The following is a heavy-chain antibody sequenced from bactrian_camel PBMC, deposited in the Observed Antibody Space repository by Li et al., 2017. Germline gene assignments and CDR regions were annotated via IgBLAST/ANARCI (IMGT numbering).Heavy chain of an antibody. V-gene: IGHV3S10*01. CDR2: IYGGKGA. D-gene: IGHD3*01. J-gene: IGHJ6*01. CDR1: GFTFSSSV. CDR3: ATSFGGVIWCDFSY. Sequence: DVQLVESGGALVQPGGSLRLSCAASGFTFSSSVMSWVRQAPGKGLEWVGFIYGGKGAYYAASVKGRFTISRDNAKNTVYLQMNSLKSEDTALYYCATSFGGVIWCDFSYWGQGTQVTVS.